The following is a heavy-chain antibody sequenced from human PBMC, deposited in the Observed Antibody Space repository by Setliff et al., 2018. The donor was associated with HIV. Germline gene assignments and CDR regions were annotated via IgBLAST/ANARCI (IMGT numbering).Heavy chain of an antibody. D-gene: IGHD6-13*01. CDR3: ARHRDPPGSSSWIYYYCYMDL. CDR2: INHSGST. Sequence: LSLTCAVYGGSFSGYYWSWIRQPPGKGLEWIGEINHSGSTNYNPSLKSRVAISVDTSKNQVSLRLSSVTAADTGVYYCARHRDPPGSSSWIYYYCYMDLWGEGTSVTVSS. CDR1: GGSFSGYY. J-gene: IGHJ6*03. V-gene: IGHV4-34*01.